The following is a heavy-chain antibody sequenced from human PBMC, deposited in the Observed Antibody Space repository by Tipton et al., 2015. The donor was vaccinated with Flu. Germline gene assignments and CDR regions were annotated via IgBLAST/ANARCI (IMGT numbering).Heavy chain of an antibody. D-gene: IGHD1-26*01. V-gene: IGHV4-61*09. CDR3: ARDRSGSNSLDY. CDR2: VYSSGST. J-gene: IGHJ4*02. CDR1: GGSISSGGYY. Sequence: TLSLTCTVSGGSISSGGYYWSWIRQPAGRGLEWIGHVYSSGSTKYNPSLKGRVTLSVDKSRNQFSLELNSVTAADTAVYYCARDRSGSNSLDYWGQGTLVTVSS.